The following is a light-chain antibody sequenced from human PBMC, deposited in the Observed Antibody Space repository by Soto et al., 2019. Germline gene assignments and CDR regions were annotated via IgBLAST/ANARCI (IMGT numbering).Light chain of an antibody. CDR2: DAS. CDR1: QDISNS. J-gene: IGKJ1*01. Sequence: DIQMTQSPSSLSASVGDRVTITCQASQDISNSISWYQQRPGKAPKLVIHDASTLETGVPSRFSGVGSGTEFTLTISSLQPDDFATYYCQQYNSFPWTFGQGTKVDIK. V-gene: IGKV1-33*01. CDR3: QQYNSFPWT.